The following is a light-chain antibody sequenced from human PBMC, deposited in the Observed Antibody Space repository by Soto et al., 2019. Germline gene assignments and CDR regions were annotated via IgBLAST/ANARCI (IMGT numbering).Light chain of an antibody. CDR2: EVA. CDR3: QKGST. J-gene: IGKJ4*01. CDR1: QDISNY. V-gene: IGKV1-33*01. Sequence: DMEMTQSPSSLSASVGDRVTITCQASQDISNYLKWYQQKPGKAPKVLIYEVANWETGVPSRFCGGGSGTSFSLTISNLQPEDIATYYCQKGSTFGGGTKVQIK.